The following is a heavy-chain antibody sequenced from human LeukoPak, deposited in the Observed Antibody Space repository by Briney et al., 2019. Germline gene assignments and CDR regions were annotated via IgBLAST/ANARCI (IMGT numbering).Heavy chain of an antibody. J-gene: IGHJ5*02. CDR1: GYSFTSYW. D-gene: IGHD2-2*01. CDR3: ARQSHCRSTSCYGPFDP. CDR2: IYPGDSDT. V-gene: IGHV5-51*01. Sequence: GESLKISCKGSGYSFTSYWIGWVRQMPGKGLEWMGIIYPGDSDTRYSPSFQGQVTISADKSISTAYLQWSSLKASDTAMYYCARQSHCRSTSCYGPFDPWGQGTLVTVSS.